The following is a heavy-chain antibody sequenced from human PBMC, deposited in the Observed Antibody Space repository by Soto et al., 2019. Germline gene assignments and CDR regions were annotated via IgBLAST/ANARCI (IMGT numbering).Heavy chain of an antibody. CDR2: ISSDGSNK. CDR3: ARDGGPAAGYYGLGG. D-gene: IGHD6-13*01. J-gene: IGHJ6*02. V-gene: IGHV3-30-3*01. CDR1: GFTFSSYA. Sequence: QVQLVESGGGVVQPGRSLRLSCAASGFTFSSYAMHWVRQAPGKGLEWVAVISSDGSNKYYADSLKGRFTISRGNSTNTLYLQMNSLRAEDTDVYYCARDGGPAAGYYGLGGWGQGTTVTVSS.